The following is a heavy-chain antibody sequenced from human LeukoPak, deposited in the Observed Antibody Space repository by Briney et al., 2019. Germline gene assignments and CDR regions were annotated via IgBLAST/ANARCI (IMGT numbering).Heavy chain of an antibody. CDR1: GFTFSRYS. J-gene: IGHJ4*02. D-gene: IGHD3-10*01. Sequence: GGSLRLSCAASGFTFSRYSMNWVRQAPGKGLEWVSSISISSNYIYYTDSVKGRCTISRDNGKNSLYLQMNSLRAEDTAVYFCARVLLWFGELSFEYYFDYWGQGTLVTVSA. CDR2: ISISSNYI. V-gene: IGHV3-21*01. CDR3: ARVLLWFGELSFEYYFDY.